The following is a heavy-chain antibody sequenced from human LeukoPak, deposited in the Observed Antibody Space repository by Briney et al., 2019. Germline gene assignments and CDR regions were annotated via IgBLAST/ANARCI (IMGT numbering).Heavy chain of an antibody. V-gene: IGHV4-4*09. J-gene: IGHJ5*02. Sequence: SETLSLTCTVSGGSISSYYWSWIRQPPGKGLEWIGYIYTSGSTNYNPSLKSRVTISVDTSKNQFSLKLSSVTAADTAVYYCAREGRTPDWFDPWGQGTLVTVSS. CDR1: GGSISSYY. CDR3: AREGRTPDWFDP. D-gene: IGHD2-2*01. CDR2: IYTSGST.